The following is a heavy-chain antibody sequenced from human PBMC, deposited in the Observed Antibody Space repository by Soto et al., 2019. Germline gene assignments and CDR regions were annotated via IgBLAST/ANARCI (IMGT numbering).Heavy chain of an antibody. J-gene: IGHJ6*02. D-gene: IGHD6-13*01. CDR3: ARVAAAEGDYGMDV. CDR1: GGSISSGDYY. CDR2: IYYSGST. Sequence: LSLTCTVSGGSISSGDYYWSWIRQPPGKGLEWIGYIYYSGSTYYNPSLKSRVTISVDTSKNQFSLKLSSVTAADTAVYYCARVAAAEGDYGMDVWGQGTTVTVSS. V-gene: IGHV4-30-4*01.